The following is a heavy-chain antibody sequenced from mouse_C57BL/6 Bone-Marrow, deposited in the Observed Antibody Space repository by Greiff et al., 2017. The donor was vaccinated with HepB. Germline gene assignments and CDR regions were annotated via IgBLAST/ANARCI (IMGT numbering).Heavy chain of an antibody. CDR3: TRSSDYPAWFAY. V-gene: IGHV1-15*01. J-gene: IGHJ3*01. D-gene: IGHD2-4*01. CDR1: GYTFTDYE. CDR2: IDPETGGT. Sequence: VKLQESGAELVRPGASVTLSCKASGYTFTDYEMHWVKQTPVHGLEWIGAIDPETGGTAYNQKFKGKAILTADKSSSTAYMELRSLTSEDSAVYYCTRSSDYPAWFAYWGQGTLVTVSA.